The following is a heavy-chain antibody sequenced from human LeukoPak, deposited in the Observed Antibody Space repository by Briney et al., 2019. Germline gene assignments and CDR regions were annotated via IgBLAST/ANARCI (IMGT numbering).Heavy chain of an antibody. Sequence: GVSLQFSSKCLGYIFSSFWIRWVRQIPGKGLVWMGIIYPDDSETRYSPAFQGQVTISVDKSISTAYLQWSSLKASDTAMFYCARLGEEQQADYWGQGTPVTVSS. CDR3: ARLGEEQQADY. V-gene: IGHV5-51*03. CDR2: IYPDDSET. J-gene: IGHJ4*02. CDR1: GYIFSSFW. D-gene: IGHD3-16*01.